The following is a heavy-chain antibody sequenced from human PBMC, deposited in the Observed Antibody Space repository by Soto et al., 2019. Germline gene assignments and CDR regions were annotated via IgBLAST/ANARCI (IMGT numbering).Heavy chain of an antibody. CDR3: ARPATVAPPDAFQV. D-gene: IGHD6-19*01. Sequence: QVHLQESGPRLVEPSETLSLTCSASGDSIRNSGHYWGWVRQPPGKGLEWIGSVYYSGTSYRKPSLKSRLTMPIDTSTNQFALRLTSVTAADTAIYYCARPATVAPPDAFQVWSQGTLVTVSS. CDR1: GDSIRNSGHY. J-gene: IGHJ3*01. CDR2: VYYSGTS. V-gene: IGHV4-39*01.